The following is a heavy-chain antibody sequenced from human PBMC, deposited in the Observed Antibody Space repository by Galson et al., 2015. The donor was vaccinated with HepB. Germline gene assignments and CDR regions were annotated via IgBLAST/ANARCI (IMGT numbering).Heavy chain of an antibody. V-gene: IGHV3-33*01. CDR2: VSYDGSNE. CDR1: GFTFSSYG. J-gene: IGHJ4*02. CDR3: ARDWRRDYGDHYFDY. D-gene: IGHD4-17*01. Sequence: SLRLSCAASGFTFSSYGMHWVRQAPGKGLEWVAVVSYDGSNEDYADSVKGRITISRDNSKNTLYLQMNSLRAEDTAVYYCARDWRRDYGDHYFDYWGQGTLVAVSS.